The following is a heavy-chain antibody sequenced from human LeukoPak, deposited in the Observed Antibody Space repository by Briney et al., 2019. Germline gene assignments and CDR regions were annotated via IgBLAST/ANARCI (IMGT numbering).Heavy chain of an antibody. J-gene: IGHJ4*02. CDR2: IIPIFGTA. V-gene: IGHV1-69*06. Sequence: GASVRVSCKASGGTFSSYAISWVRQAPGQGLEWMGGIIPIFGTANYAQKFQGRVTITADKSTSTAYMELSSLRSEDTAVYCCARAPHGGYRPPDYWGQGTLVTVSS. CDR3: ARAPHGGYRPPDY. D-gene: IGHD3-16*02. CDR1: GGTFSSYA.